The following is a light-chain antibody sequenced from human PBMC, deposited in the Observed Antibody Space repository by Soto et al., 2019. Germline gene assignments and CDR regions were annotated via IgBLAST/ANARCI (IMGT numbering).Light chain of an antibody. CDR3: ETWDSNINWV. CDR1: SGHSSYI. J-gene: IGLJ3*02. Sequence: QPVLTQSSSASASLGSSVKLTCTLSSGHSSYIIAWHQQQQPGKAPRYLMKLEGSGSYNKGSGVPDRFSGSSSGADRYLTISNLQFEDEADYYCETWDSNINWVFGGGTKLTVL. V-gene: IGLV4-60*02. CDR2: LEGSGSY.